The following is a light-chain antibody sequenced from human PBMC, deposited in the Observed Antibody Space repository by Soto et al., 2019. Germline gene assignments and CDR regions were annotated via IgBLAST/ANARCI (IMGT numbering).Light chain of an antibody. CDR3: CSYAGTYTWV. Sequence: QSVLTQTASVSGSPGQSITISCTGTSSDVGGYNFVSWYQQHPGKAPKLIIHEVTNRPSGVSTRFSGSKSGNTASLTISGLQAEDEAVYYCCSYAGTYTWVFGGGTKVTVL. J-gene: IGLJ3*02. V-gene: IGLV2-14*03. CDR2: EVT. CDR1: SSDVGGYNF.